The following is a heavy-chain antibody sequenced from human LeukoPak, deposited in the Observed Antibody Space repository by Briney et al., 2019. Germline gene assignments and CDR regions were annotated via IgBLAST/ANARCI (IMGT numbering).Heavy chain of an antibody. CDR2: FTASSA. CDR1: GFTFSDYA. CDR3: ARLGFCTISSCSAEGRLGH. Sequence: GGSLRLSCTASGFTFSDYAMSWVRQAPGEGLEWVSTFTASSAYYADSVRGRFTISRDNSKNTLYLQMSSLRAEDTAVYYCARLGFCTISSCSAEGRLGHWGQGALVTVSS. D-gene: IGHD2-2*01. V-gene: IGHV3-23*01. J-gene: IGHJ4*02.